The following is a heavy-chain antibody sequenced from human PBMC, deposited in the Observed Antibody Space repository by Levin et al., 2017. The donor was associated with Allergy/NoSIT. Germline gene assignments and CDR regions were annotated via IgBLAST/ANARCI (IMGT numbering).Heavy chain of an antibody. V-gene: IGHV3-74*01. J-gene: IGHJ5*02. Sequence: GGSLRLSCAASGFTFRTFWMHWVRQAPGKGLVWVSRINSDGSDTVYADSVKGRFTISRDNAENTLFLEMNSLRAEDTAVYYCARGGLGYASDTWGQGTLVTVSP. CDR3: ARGGLGYASDT. CDR2: INSDGSDT. CDR1: GFTFRTFW. D-gene: IGHD2-8*01.